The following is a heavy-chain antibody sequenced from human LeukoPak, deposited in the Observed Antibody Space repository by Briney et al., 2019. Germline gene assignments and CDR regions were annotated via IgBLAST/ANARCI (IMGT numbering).Heavy chain of an antibody. J-gene: IGHJ4*02. CDR1: GGTFSSYT. D-gene: IGHD5-24*01. CDR2: IIPILGIA. Sequence: SVKVSCKASGGTFSSYTISWVRQAPGQGLEWMGRIIPILGIANCAQKFRGRVTITADKSTSTAYMELSSLRSEDTAVYYCAREVAGYNQHFDYWGQGTLVTVSS. V-gene: IGHV1-69*04. CDR3: AREVAGYNQHFDY.